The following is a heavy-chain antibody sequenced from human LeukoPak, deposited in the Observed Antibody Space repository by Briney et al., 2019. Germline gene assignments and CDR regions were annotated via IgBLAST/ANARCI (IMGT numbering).Heavy chain of an antibody. CDR2: INPNSGGT. V-gene: IGHV1-2*02. D-gene: IGHD6-6*01. J-gene: IGHJ4*02. Sequence: ASVKVSCKASGYTFSGYYMHWVRQSPGQGLEWMGWINPNSGGTNYAQKFQGRVTMTRDTSISTAYMELSRLRSDDTAVYYCAREHSSSSGKVFDYWGQGTLVTVSS. CDR3: AREHSSSSGKVFDY. CDR1: GYTFSGYY.